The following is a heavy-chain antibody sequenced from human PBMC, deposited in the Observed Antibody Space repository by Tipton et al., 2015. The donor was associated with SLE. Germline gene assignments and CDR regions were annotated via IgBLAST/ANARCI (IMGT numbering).Heavy chain of an antibody. CDR1: GFNFRGYN. Sequence: GSLRLSCATSGFNFRGYNMAWVRQVPAKGLEWVANIKSDGSKTYYLESVKGRFTISRDNARSSLFLQMDSLRAEDTGVYYCARDNKWSFDCWGQGTLVTVS. J-gene: IGHJ4*02. CDR3: ARDNKWSFDC. D-gene: IGHD2-15*01. CDR2: IKSDGSKT. V-gene: IGHV3-7*01.